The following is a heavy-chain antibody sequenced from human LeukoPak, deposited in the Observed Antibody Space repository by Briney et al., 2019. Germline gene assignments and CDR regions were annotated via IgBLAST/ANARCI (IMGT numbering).Heavy chain of an antibody. V-gene: IGHV4-59*08. Sequence: SETLSLTCTVSGGSISSYYWNWIWQPPGKGLEWIGYVFHIGETSYNPSLKSRIIISVDTSKNQFSLTLSSVTAADTAVYYCARRQPRYCTGTSCYADAFDIWGQGTMVTVSS. CDR1: GGSISSYY. CDR3: ARRQPRYCTGTSCYADAFDI. CDR2: VFHIGET. J-gene: IGHJ3*02. D-gene: IGHD2-2*01.